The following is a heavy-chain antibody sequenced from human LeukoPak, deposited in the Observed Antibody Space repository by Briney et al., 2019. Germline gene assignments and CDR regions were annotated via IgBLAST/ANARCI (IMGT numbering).Heavy chain of an antibody. CDR3: AKGPNSVIAQVDY. CDR1: GFSFSTYS. J-gene: IGHJ4*02. CDR2: INSDSIWI. Sequence: GGSLRLSCAASGFSFSTYSMNWVRQAPGKGLEWVSSINSDSIWIYYADSVKGRFTISRDNAKNSLYLQMNSLRAEDTALYYCAKGPNSVIAQVDYWGQGTLVTVSS. D-gene: IGHD3-16*02. V-gene: IGHV3-21*04.